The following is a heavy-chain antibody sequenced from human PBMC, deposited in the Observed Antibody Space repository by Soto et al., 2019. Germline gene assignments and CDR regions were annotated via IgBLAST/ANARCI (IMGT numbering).Heavy chain of an antibody. Sequence: QVQLVESGGGVVQPGRSLRISCAASGFTFSSYGMHWVRQAPGKGLERVAVILYDGSKKYYADSVKGRFTISRDNSKNTLYLQMSSLRAEDTALYYCVKDGSSGWPYFDDMDVWGQGTTVTVSS. CDR2: ILYDGSKK. V-gene: IGHV3-30*18. J-gene: IGHJ6*02. D-gene: IGHD6-19*01. CDR1: GFTFSSYG. CDR3: VKDGSSGWPYFDDMDV.